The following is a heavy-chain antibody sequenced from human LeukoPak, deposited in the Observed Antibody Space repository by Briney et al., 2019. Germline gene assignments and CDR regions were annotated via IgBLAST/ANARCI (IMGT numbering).Heavy chain of an antibody. J-gene: IGHJ4*02. D-gene: IGHD4-11*01. CDR2: ISSSGGTP. CDR1: GFTFSSYA. Sequence: RAGGSLRLSCAASGFTFSSYAMSWVRQAPGKGLEWVSAISSSGGTPYHADSVRGRFTISRDNSKNTLYLQTNSLRAEDTAVYYCAKEVRDYSNSYDYWGQGTLVTVSS. V-gene: IGHV3-23*01. CDR3: AKEVRDYSNSYDY.